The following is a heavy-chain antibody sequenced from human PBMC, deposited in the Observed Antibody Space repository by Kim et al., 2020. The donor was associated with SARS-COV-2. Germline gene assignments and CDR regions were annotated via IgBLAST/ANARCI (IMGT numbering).Heavy chain of an antibody. Sequence: RYYGDSVKGRFTSSKDDARQSLDLQMNSLSAEDTAVYYCARYGMVATLDYWGQGTLVTVFS. V-gene: IGHV3-7*03. D-gene: IGHD2-21*02. J-gene: IGHJ4*02. CDR2: R. CDR3: ARYGMVATLDY.